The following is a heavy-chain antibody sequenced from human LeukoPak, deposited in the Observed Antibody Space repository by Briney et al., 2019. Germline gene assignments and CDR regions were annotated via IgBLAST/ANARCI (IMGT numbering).Heavy chain of an antibody. D-gene: IGHD3-3*01. CDR3: ARDPGPLRFLEWFFDY. CDR1: GFTFRNYV. Sequence: GGSLRLSCAASGFTFRNYVIHWVRQAPGKGLVWVSRINSDGSSTSYADSVKGRFTISRDNAKNTLYLQMNSLRAEDTAVYYCARDPGPLRFLEWFFDYWGQGTLVTVSS. J-gene: IGHJ4*02. V-gene: IGHV3-74*01. CDR2: INSDGSST.